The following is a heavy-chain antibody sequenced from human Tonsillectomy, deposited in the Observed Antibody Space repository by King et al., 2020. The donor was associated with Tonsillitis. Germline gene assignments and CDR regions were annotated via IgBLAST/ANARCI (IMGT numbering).Heavy chain of an antibody. J-gene: IGHJ5*02. V-gene: IGHV3-23*04. D-gene: IGHD3-10*01. CDR1: GFTFSSYG. CDR3: AKGRGAFSGSSPDA. CDR2: ISYSGDSA. Sequence: VQLVESGGGLVQPGGSLRLSCVASGFTFSSYGMSWVRQAPGKGLEWVTAISYSGDSAYYADSVKGRFIFSRDNSKNTLYLQMNSLRDEDTAVYYCAKGRGAFSGSSPDAWGQGTLVTVSS.